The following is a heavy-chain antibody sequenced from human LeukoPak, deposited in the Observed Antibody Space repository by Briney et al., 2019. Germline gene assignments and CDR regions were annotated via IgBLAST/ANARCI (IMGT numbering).Heavy chain of an antibody. CDR1: GFTFSTYA. J-gene: IGHJ4*02. CDR3: VTTRAEQWQDWHIDY. V-gene: IGHV3-64D*06. CDR2: ISSNGGST. D-gene: IGHD6-19*01. Sequence: PGGSLRLSCSASGFTFSTYAMHWVRQAPGKGLEYVSAISSNGGSTYYGDSVKGRFTISRDNSKNTLYLQMSSLRVEDTAVYYCVTTRAEQWQDWHIDYWGQGTLVTVSS.